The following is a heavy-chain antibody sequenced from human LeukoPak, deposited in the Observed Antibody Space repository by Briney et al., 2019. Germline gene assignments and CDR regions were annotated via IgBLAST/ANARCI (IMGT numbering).Heavy chain of an antibody. J-gene: IGHJ4*02. V-gene: IGHV4-59*08. D-gene: IGHD1-26*01. CDR3: ASLGGTYDY. Sequence: PSETLTLTCTVSGGSISSYYWSWIRQPPGKGLEWIGYIYNSGSTKYSPSLQSRVSISVDTSQSQVSLKLSSVTAADTPVYYCASLGGTYDYGGQGTLVTVSS. CDR2: IYNSGST. CDR1: GGSISSYY.